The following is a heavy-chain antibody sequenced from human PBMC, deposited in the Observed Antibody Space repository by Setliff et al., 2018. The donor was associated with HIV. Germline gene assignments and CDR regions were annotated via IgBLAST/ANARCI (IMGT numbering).Heavy chain of an antibody. D-gene: IGHD5-12*01. CDR3: ATNPEMATINYYYYYMDV. CDR1: GFTFSFYG. J-gene: IGHJ6*03. Sequence: PGGSLRLSCAASGFTFSFYGMHWVRQAPGKGLQWVAVIWYDGSNKYYADSVKGRFTISRDNSKNTLYLQMNSLRAEDTAVYYCATNPEMATINYYYYYMDVWGKGTTVTVSS. V-gene: IGHV3-30*02. CDR2: IWYDGSNK.